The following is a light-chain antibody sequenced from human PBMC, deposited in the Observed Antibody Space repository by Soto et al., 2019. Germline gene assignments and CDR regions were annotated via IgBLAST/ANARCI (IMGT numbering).Light chain of an antibody. CDR3: HQYNNWPLWT. J-gene: IGKJ1*01. CDR2: RAS. V-gene: IGKV3-15*01. Sequence: EIVMTQSPATLSVSPGERATLSCRAGQSVSSNLAWYQQKPGQAPRLLIYRASTRATGIPARFSGSGSGTEFTLTISSLQSEDFAVYYCHQYNNWPLWTFGLGSQVEIK. CDR1: QSVSSN.